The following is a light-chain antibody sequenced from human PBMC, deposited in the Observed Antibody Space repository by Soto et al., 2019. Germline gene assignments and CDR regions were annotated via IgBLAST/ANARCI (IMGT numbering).Light chain of an antibody. Sequence: QSVLTQPPSASGSPGQSVTISCTGTSTDVGAYNYVSWYQQRPGKAPKLMIFEVTKRPSGVPDRFSGSKSGNTASLTVSGVQADDEAAYYCSSYAGSNTFVLGNGTKVTV. CDR2: EVT. J-gene: IGLJ1*01. CDR3: SSYAGSNTFV. CDR1: STDVGAYNY. V-gene: IGLV2-8*01.